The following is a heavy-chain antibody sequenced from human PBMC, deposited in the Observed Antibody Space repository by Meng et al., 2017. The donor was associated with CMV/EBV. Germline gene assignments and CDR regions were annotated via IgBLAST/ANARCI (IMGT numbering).Heavy chain of an antibody. CDR1: GFTFSSYA. CDR3: AKEGLEYLAAGYNWFDP. V-gene: IGHV3-23*01. J-gene: IGHJ5*02. CDR2: ISGSGGST. Sequence: GESLKISCAASGFTFSSYAMSWVRQAPGKGLEWVSAISGSGGSTYYADSVKGRFTISRDNFKNTLYLQMNSLRAEDTAVYYCAKEGLEYLAAGYNWFDPWGQGTLVTVSS. D-gene: IGHD6-13*01.